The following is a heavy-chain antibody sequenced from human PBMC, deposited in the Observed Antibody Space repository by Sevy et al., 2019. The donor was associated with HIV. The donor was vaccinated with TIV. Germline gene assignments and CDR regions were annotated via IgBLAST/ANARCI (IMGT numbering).Heavy chain of an antibody. CDR3: ARDLGWIQLWADAFDI. CDR2: IKQDGSGK. CDR1: GFTFSSYW. J-gene: IGHJ3*02. V-gene: IGHV3-7*01. D-gene: IGHD5-18*01. Sequence: GGSLRLSCAASGFTFSSYWMSWVRQAPGKGLEWVANIKQDGSGKYYVDSGKGRFTISRDKAKNSLYLQMNSLRAEDTAVYYCARDLGWIQLWADAFDIWGQGTMVTVSS.